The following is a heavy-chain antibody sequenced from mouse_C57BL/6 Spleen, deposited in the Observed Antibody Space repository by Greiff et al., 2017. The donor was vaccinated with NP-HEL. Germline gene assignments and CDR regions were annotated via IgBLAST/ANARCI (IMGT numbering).Heavy chain of an antibody. CDR1: GYTFTSYD. V-gene: IGHV1-85*01. J-gene: IGHJ3*01. D-gene: IGHD2-3*01. Sequence: VQLQQSGPELVKPGASVKLSCKASGYTFTSYDINWVKQRPGQGLEWIGWIYPRDGRTKYNEKFKGKATLTVDTSSSTAYMELHSLTSEDSAVYFCARGDGDRFAYWGQGTLVTVSA. CDR2: IYPRDGRT. CDR3: ARGDGDRFAY.